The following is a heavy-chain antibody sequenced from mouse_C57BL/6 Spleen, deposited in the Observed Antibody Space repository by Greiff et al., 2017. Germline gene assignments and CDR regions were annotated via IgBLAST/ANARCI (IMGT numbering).Heavy chain of an antibody. CDR3: ASPPRGYLYFDV. CDR1: GFSLTSYG. D-gene: IGHD2-10*02. V-gene: IGHV2-2*01. Sequence: VKLVESGPGLVQPSQSLTITCTVSGFSLTSYGVHWVRQSPGKGLEWLGVIWSGGSTDYNAAFISRLSISKDNSKSQVFFRMNSLQADDTAIYYCASPPRGYLYFDVWGTGTTVTVSS. CDR2: IWSGGST. J-gene: IGHJ1*03.